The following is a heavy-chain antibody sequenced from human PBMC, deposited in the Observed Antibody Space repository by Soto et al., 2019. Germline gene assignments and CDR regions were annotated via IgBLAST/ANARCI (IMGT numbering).Heavy chain of an antibody. CDR3: VKDESINWYSGHFRH. D-gene: IGHD6-13*01. Sequence: PGWSLRLACASSVFTFDDYAMRWVRQVPGKGLEWVSGINWNSGSIGYGDSVKGRFAISRDNAKNSLHLQMNSLSAEDTAFYYCVKDESINWYSGHFRHWGQGTLVTV. CDR1: VFTFDDYA. CDR2: INWNSGSI. J-gene: IGHJ1*01. V-gene: IGHV3-9*01.